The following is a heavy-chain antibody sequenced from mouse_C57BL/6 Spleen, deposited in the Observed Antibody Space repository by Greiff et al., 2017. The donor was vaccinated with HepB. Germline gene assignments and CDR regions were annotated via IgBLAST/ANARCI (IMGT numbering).Heavy chain of an antibody. Sequence: VQLQQSGAELVRPGPSVKVSCKASGYAFTNYLIEWVKQRPGQGLEWIGVINPGSGGTNYNEKFKGKATLTADKSSSTAYMQLSSLTSEDSAVYFCARGQLTGTLYFDYWGQGTTLTVSS. D-gene: IGHD4-1*01. J-gene: IGHJ2*01. V-gene: IGHV1-54*01. CDR2: INPGSGGT. CDR1: GYAFTNYL. CDR3: ARGQLTGTLYFDY.